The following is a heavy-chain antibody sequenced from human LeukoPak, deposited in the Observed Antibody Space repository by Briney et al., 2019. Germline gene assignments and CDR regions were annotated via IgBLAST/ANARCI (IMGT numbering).Heavy chain of an antibody. V-gene: IGHV1-69*04. J-gene: IGHJ6*02. D-gene: IGHD3-3*01. CDR3: ARVRNYDFWSGYFPPAIYYYYYGMDV. CDR1: GGTFSSYA. Sequence: SVKVSCKASGGTFSSYAISWVRQAPGQGLEWMGRIIPILGIANYAQKFQGRVTITANKSTSTAYMELSSLRSEDTAVYYCARVRNYDFWSGYFPPAIYYYYYGMDVWGQGTTVTVSS. CDR2: IIPILGIA.